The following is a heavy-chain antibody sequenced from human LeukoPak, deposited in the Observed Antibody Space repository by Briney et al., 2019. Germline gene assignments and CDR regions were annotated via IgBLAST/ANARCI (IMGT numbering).Heavy chain of an antibody. CDR2: ISSSGSTI. CDR3: ARGGQYCSSTSCHGYFDY. V-gene: IGHV3-48*03. CDR1: GFTFSSYE. Sequence: PGGSLRLSCAASGFTFSSYEMNWVRQAPGKGLEWVSYISSSGSTIYYADSVKGRFTISRDNAKNSLYLQMNSLRAEDTAVYYCARGGQYCSSTSCHGYFDYWGQGTLVTVSS. D-gene: IGHD2-2*01. J-gene: IGHJ4*02.